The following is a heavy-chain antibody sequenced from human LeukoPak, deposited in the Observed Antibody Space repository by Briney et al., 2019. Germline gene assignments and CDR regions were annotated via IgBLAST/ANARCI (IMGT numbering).Heavy chain of an antibody. CDR2: TSSDLNVK. D-gene: IGHD3-10*01. Sequence: GGSLRLSCAASGFTFRNYVIHWVRQAPGKGLEWVAVTSSDLNVKLYADSVKGRFTISRDNFRSTLYLQMNSLRPEDTAIYYCAREGYYGSGSPPSLYFDYWGQGTLVTVSS. V-gene: IGHV3-30-3*01. CDR1: GFTFRNYV. J-gene: IGHJ4*02. CDR3: AREGYYGSGSPPSLYFDY.